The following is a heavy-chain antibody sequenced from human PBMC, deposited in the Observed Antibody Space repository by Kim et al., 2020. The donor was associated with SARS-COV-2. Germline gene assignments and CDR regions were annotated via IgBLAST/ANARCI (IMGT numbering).Heavy chain of an antibody. D-gene: IGHD2-21*01. J-gene: IGHJ3*02. CDR1: GFTFDDYA. V-gene: IGHV3-9*01. CDR2: ISWNGGSI. Sequence: GGSLRLSCAASGFTFDDYAMHWVRQAPGKGLEWVSGISWNGGSIGYADSVKGRFTISRDNAKNSLYLQMNSLRAEDTALYYCAKDLGQLIVAAAFDIWGQGTIVTVSS. CDR3: AKDLGQLIVAAAFDI.